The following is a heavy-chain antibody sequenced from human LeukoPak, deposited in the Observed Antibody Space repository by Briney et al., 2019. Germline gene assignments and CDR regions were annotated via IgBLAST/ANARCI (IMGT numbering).Heavy chain of an antibody. V-gene: IGHV3-21*01. CDR1: GFTFSSYS. CDR3: ARDANYGGSDAFDI. D-gene: IGHD4-23*01. J-gene: IGHJ3*02. CDR2: ISSSSSYI. Sequence: GGSLRLSCAASGFTFSSYSMNWVRQAPGKGLEWVSSISSSSSYIYYADSVKGRFTISRDNAKNSLHLQMNSLRAEDTAVYYCARDANYGGSDAFDIWGQGTMVTVSS.